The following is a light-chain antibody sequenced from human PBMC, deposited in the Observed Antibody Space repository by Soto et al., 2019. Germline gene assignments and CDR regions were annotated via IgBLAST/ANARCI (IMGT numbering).Light chain of an antibody. CDR3: HQHFSTLLIT. CDR1: QSINTY. Sequence: DIQMTQSPSSLSASIGDGGTITCRASQSINTYLNWYQQKPGKAPKLLISDASNLQSGVPSRFSGSGSGTDFTLTLTILQPQAFAIYSYHQHFSTLLITFGQGTQLEIK. J-gene: IGKJ5*01. CDR2: DAS. V-gene: IGKV1-39*01.